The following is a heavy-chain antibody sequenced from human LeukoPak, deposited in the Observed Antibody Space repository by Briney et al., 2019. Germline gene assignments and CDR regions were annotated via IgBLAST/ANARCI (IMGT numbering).Heavy chain of an antibody. Sequence: PGGSLRLSCAASGFTFSDYYMSWIRQAPGKGLEWVSYISSSGSTIYYADSVKGRFTISRDNAKNSLYLQMNSLRAEDTAVYYCAGPYGDYVYDAFDIWGQGTMVTVSS. CDR1: GFTFSDYY. CDR2: ISSSGSTI. D-gene: IGHD4-17*01. J-gene: IGHJ3*02. V-gene: IGHV3-11*01. CDR3: AGPYGDYVYDAFDI.